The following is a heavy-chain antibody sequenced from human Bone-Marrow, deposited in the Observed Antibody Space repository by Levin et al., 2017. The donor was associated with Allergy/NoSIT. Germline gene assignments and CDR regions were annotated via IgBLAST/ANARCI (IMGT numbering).Heavy chain of an antibody. J-gene: IGHJ3*02. CDR2: IDPTDTYI. CDR3: ARHTVRMVRGVIITNVAFDI. D-gene: IGHD3-10*01. V-gene: IGHV5-10-1*01. CDR1: GFRFTNYW. Sequence: RPGGSLRLSCKGSGFRFTNYWISWVRQMPGRGLEWMGRIDPTDTYINYSPSFQGHVTISADKSISTAYLEWSNLRPSDTAIYYCARHTVRMVRGVIITNVAFDIWGPGTTVTVSS.